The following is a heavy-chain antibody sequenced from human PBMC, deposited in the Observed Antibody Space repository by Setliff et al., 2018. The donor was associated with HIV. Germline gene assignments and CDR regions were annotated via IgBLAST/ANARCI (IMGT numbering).Heavy chain of an antibody. J-gene: IGHJ4*02. D-gene: IGHD1-26*01. V-gene: IGHV3-7*01. CDR3: AAGGATFDY. CDR1: GFTFSTYW. Sequence: GGSLRLSCAASGFTFSTYWMSWIRQAPGKGLEWLANIKPDGSEGSYVDSVKGRFTVSRDNAKSILYLQMNSLRAEDTAVYYCAAGGATFDYWGQGSLVTVSS. CDR2: IKPDGSEG.